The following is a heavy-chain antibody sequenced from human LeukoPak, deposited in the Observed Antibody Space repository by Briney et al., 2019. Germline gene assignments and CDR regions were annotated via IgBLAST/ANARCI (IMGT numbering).Heavy chain of an antibody. CDR2: ISGSGGST. V-gene: IGHV3-23*01. CDR1: GFTFTNYA. CDR3: VKEGSVVIITNIDS. D-gene: IGHD3-22*01. J-gene: IGHJ4*02. Sequence: HPGGSLRLSCAASGFTFTNYAMSWVRQAPGKGLEWVSGISGSGGSTYYADSVKGRFTISRDNSKNTLYLQMNSLRAEDTAVYYCVKEGSVVIITNIDSWGEGTLVTVSS.